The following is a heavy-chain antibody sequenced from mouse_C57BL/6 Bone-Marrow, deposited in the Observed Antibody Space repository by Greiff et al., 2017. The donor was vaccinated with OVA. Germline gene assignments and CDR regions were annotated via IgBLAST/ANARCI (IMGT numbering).Heavy chain of an antibody. D-gene: IGHD2-2*01. CDR2: ISDGGSYT. Sequence: DVQLVESGGGLVKPGGSLKLSCAASGFTFSSYAMSWVRQTPEKRLEWVATISDGGSYTYYPDNVKGRFTISRDNAKNNLYLQMSHLKSEDTAMYYCARAYGYASYYYAMDYWGQGTSVTVSS. CDR3: ARAYGYASYYYAMDY. CDR1: GFTFSSYA. J-gene: IGHJ4*01. V-gene: IGHV5-4*01.